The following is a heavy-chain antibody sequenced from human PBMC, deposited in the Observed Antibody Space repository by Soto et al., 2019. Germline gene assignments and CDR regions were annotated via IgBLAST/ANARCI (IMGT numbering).Heavy chain of an antibody. CDR1: GFTFSSSA. CDR3: XXXXPFDY. V-gene: IGHV3-23*01. CDR2: MSGSGGST. Sequence: EVQLLESGGGLVQPGGSLRLSCAASGFTFSSSAMSWVRQAPGKGLEWVSGMSGSGGSTHYADSVKGRFTISRDNSKSTLXLQMNSLRXXXTXXXXXXXXXPFDYWGQGTLVTVSS. J-gene: IGHJ4*02.